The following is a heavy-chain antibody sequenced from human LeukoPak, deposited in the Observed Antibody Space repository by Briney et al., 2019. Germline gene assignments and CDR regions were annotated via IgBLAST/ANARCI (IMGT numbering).Heavy chain of an antibody. J-gene: IGHJ4*02. CDR3: ARKRGLFDY. V-gene: IGHV4-59*01. Sequence: SETLSLTCTVSGGSIRYYYWMWIRQSPGKGLEWIGYIYYNGSTNYNPSLKSRVTISVDMSKNQFSLKMSSVTAADTAVYYCARKRGLFDYWGQGRLVTVSS. CDR2: IYYNGST. D-gene: IGHD5-12*01. CDR1: GGSIRYYY.